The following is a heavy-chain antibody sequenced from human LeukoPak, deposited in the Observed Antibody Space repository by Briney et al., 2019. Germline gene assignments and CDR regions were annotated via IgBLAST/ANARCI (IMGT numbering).Heavy chain of an antibody. CDR3: ARTIAAQENWFDP. D-gene: IGHD2-15*01. CDR1: GDSISSGGYS. CDR2: IYHSGST. J-gene: IGHJ5*02. Sequence: PSQTLSLTCAVSGDSISSGGYSWRWIRQPPGKGLEWIGYIYHSGSTYYNPSLKSRVTISVDRSKNQFSLKLSSVTAADTAVYYCARTIAAQENWFDPWGQGTLVTVSS. V-gene: IGHV4-30-2*01.